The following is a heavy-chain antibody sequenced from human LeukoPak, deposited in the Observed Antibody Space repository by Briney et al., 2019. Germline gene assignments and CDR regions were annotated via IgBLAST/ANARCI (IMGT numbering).Heavy chain of an antibody. J-gene: IGHJ5*02. CDR1: GYTYTNYG. D-gene: IGHD4-17*01. V-gene: IGHV1-18*03. Sequence: ASVKVSCKASGYTYTNYGIIGVGQAPGQGLEWMGWISAYNGHTKYTQKLQGRVTMTPDTSTSTAYMELRSLRSDDMAVYYCARDLEVTTWSWFDPWGQGTLVTVSS. CDR2: ISAYNGHT. CDR3: ARDLEVTTWSWFDP.